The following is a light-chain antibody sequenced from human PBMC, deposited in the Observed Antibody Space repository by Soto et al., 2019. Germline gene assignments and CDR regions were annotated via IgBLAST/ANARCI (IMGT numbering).Light chain of an antibody. CDR1: MSNIGAGYD. V-gene: IGLV1-40*01. Sequence: QSVLTQPPSVSGATGQRVTISCTGSMSNIGAGYDVHWYQHFPGTSPKLIIHANTDRPSGVPDRFSGSKSGTSASLAIAGLQAEDESDYYCQSYDSTLSAPIFGGGTKLTVL. CDR2: ANT. CDR3: QSYDSTLSAPI. J-gene: IGLJ2*01.